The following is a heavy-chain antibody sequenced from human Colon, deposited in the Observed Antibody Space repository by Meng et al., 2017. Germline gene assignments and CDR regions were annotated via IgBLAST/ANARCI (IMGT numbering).Heavy chain of an antibody. Sequence: GSLRLSCAASGITFGSHSMNWVRQAPGKGLEWVSYISSGSGYIYYADSLKGRITVSRDNAKNSLYLQINSLRAEDTAVYYCARGYSSAWGYFDYWGQGSLVTVSS. J-gene: IGHJ4*02. V-gene: IGHV3-21*01. CDR3: ARGYSSAWGYFDY. CDR2: ISSGSGYI. CDR1: GITFGSHS. D-gene: IGHD6-25*01.